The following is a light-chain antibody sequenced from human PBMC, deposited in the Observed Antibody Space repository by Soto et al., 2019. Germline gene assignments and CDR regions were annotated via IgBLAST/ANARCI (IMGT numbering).Light chain of an antibody. V-gene: IGKV1-5*03. J-gene: IGKJ1*01. CDR3: HQYNSYSPPLT. Sequence: DIQMTQSPSTLSASVGDRVTITCRASQSINSWLAWYQQKPGKAPKLLIYKASSLESGVPSRFRGSGSGTGFTLTISSLQPDDFATSYCHQYNSYSPPLTFGQGTKVEIK. CDR1: QSINSW. CDR2: KAS.